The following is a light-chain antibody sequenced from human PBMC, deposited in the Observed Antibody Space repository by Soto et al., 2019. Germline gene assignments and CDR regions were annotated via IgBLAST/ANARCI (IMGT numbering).Light chain of an antibody. Sequence: QSVLTQPPSASGAPWQRVTISCSGSISNIGTNYVYWYQQLPGTAPKLLIYTNNQRPSGVPDRFSGSKSGTSASLAISGLRSEDEATYYCATWDDSLSASVVFGGGTQLTVL. J-gene: IGLJ7*01. CDR3: ATWDDSLSASVV. V-gene: IGLV1-47*01. CDR1: ISNIGTNY. CDR2: TNN.